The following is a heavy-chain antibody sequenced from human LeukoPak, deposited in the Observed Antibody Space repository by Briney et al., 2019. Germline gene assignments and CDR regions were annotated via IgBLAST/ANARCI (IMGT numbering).Heavy chain of an antibody. CDR1: GFTFSSYS. D-gene: IGHD6-6*01. Sequence: GGSLRLSCAASGFTFSSYSMNWVRQAPGKGLEWVSSISSSSSYIYYADSVKGRFTISRDNSKNTLYLQMNSLRAADTAVYYCARDKGTSCLSSFDYWGQGTLVTVSS. CDR2: ISSSSSYI. V-gene: IGHV3-21*01. J-gene: IGHJ4*02. CDR3: ARDKGTSCLSSFDY.